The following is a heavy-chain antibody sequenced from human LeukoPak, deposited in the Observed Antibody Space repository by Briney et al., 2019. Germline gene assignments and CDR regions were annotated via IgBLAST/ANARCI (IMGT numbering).Heavy chain of an antibody. J-gene: IGHJ4*02. CDR1: GFTFSNA. CDR3: ARVSGWRHFDY. D-gene: IGHD6-19*01. Sequence: PGRSLRLSCAASGFTFSNAMHWVRQAPGKGLEWVAVISYDGSNKYYADSVKGRFTISRDNSKNTLYLQMNSLRAEDTAVYYCARVSGWRHFDYWGQGTLVTVSS. CDR2: ISYDGSNK. V-gene: IGHV3-30-3*01.